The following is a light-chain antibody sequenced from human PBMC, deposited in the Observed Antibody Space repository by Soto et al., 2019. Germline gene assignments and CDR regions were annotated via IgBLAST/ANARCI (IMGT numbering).Light chain of an antibody. V-gene: IGKV3-15*01. Sequence: EIVMTQSPATLSVSPGERATLSCRASQSVSSNLAWYQQKPGQALRLLIYGASTRATGIPARFSGSGSGAEFPLTISSLQSEDFAVYYCQQYDNWPPFTFGPGTKVHIK. CDR1: QSVSSN. CDR3: QQYDNWPPFT. CDR2: GAS. J-gene: IGKJ3*01.